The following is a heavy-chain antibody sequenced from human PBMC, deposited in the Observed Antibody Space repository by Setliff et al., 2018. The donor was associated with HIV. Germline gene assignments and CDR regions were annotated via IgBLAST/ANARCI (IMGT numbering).Heavy chain of an antibody. D-gene: IGHD2-15*01. V-gene: IGHV1-46*01. CDR3: AKAFGYCSGGSCPVLMDV. CDR2: ISPSGDRT. J-gene: IGHJ6*03. CDR1: GYAFTSQF. Sequence: ASVKVSCKASGYAFTSQFMHWVRQAPGQGLEWMGIISPSGDRTTYAQRFRGRVTMTSDTSTGTVYLQMNSLRAKDAAVYYCAKAFGYCSGGSCPVLMDVWGKGTTVTVSS.